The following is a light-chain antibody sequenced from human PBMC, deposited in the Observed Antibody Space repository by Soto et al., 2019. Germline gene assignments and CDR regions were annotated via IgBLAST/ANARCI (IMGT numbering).Light chain of an antibody. CDR1: QRIGSN. Sequence: EIIMTQSPAPLSVSPGERATLSCKASQRIGSNLAWYQQKPGQAPRLLIYGASSRATGFPARFSGSGSGTEFTLTISSLQSEDFAVYYCQQYKNWPPWTFGQGTKVEMK. CDR3: QQYKNWPPWT. V-gene: IGKV3-15*01. CDR2: GAS. J-gene: IGKJ1*01.